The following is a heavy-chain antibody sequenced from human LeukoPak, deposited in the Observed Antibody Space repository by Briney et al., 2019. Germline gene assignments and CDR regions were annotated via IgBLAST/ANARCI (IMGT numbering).Heavy chain of an antibody. J-gene: IGHJ4*02. V-gene: IGHV3-11*04. CDR3: ARDGRYYYDSSGYLDY. Sequence: PGGSLRLSCAASGFTFSDHYMSWIRQAPGKGLEWVSYISNSGSTTSYADSVKGRFTISRDNAKNSLYLQMDSLRGEDTAVYYCARDGRYYYDSSGYLDYWGQGTLVTVSS. CDR1: GFTFSDHY. D-gene: IGHD3-22*01. CDR2: ISNSGSTT.